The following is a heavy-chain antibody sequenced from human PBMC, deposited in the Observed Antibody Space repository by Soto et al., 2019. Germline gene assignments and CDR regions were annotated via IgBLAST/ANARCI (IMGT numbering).Heavy chain of an antibody. CDR2: IYWNDAK. D-gene: IGHD4-17*01. CDR1: GFSLSTSGVG. V-gene: IGHV2-5*01. CDR3: AHSPESYGDHLASPDAFDI. Sequence: QITLKESGPTLVTPTQTLTLTCTFSGFSLSTSGVGVGWIRQPPGKALEWLALIYWNDAKRYSPSLKSRLTLTKDTSKNQVVRTMTNMDPVDTATYYCAHSPESYGDHLASPDAFDIWGQGTIVTVAS. J-gene: IGHJ3*02.